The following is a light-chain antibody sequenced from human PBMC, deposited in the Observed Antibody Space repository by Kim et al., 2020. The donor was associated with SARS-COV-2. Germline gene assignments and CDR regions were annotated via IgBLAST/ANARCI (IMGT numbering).Light chain of an antibody. J-gene: IGKJ4*01. V-gene: IGKV3-15*01. CDR2: GAT. Sequence: VYPGERATLSCRASQSVGSNLAWYQQKPGQAPRLLIYGATTRATGIPARFGGSGSGTEFTLTISSLQSEDFALYYCQQYNNRPLTFAGGTKVDIK. CDR1: QSVGSN. CDR3: QQYNNRPLT.